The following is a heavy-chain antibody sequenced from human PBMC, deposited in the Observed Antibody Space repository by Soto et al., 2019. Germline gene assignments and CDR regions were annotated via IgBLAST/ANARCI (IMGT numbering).Heavy chain of an antibody. Sequence: ASVKVSCKGSGYSFTSYWINWVRQMPGKGLEWMGRIDPSDSYTNYSPSFQGHVTISADKSISTAYLQWSSLKASDTAMYYCVTEPKLCTGYRSPTTFVYSGKGSLVTVSS. V-gene: IGHV5-10-1*01. CDR2: IDPSDSYT. D-gene: IGHD6-13*01. CDR3: VTEPKLCTGYRSPTTFVY. CDR1: GYSFTSYW. J-gene: IGHJ4*02.